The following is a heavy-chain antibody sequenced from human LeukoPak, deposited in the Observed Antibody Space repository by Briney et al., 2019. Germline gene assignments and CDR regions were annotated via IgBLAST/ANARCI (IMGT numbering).Heavy chain of an antibody. V-gene: IGHV1-2*02. CDR2: INPNSGGT. J-gene: IGHJ4*02. CDR3: ATEGPPYGSGKQ. CDR1: GYTFTGYY. D-gene: IGHD3-10*01. Sequence: ASVKVSCKASGYTFTGYYMHWVRQAPGRGLEWMGWINPNSGGTNYAQKFQGRVTMTRDTSISTAYMELSRLRSDDTAVYYCATEGPPYGSGKQWGQGTLVTVSS.